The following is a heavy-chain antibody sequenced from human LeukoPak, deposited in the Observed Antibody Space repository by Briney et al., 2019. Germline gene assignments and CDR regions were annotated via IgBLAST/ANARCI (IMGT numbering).Heavy chain of an antibody. Sequence: SETLSLTCTVSGGSISSGSYYWSCIRQPAGKGLEWIGRIYTSGSTNYNPSLKSRVTISVDTSKNQFSLKLSSVTAADTAVYYCAREPPEAPQGYDAFDIWGQGTMVTVSS. CDR1: GGSISSGSYY. D-gene: IGHD6-13*01. J-gene: IGHJ3*02. CDR2: IYTSGST. V-gene: IGHV4-61*02. CDR3: AREPPEAPQGYDAFDI.